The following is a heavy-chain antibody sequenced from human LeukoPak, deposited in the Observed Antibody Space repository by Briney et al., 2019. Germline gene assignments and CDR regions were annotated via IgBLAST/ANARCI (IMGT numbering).Heavy chain of an antibody. CDR2: IWYDGSNK. J-gene: IGHJ4*02. D-gene: IGHD3-9*01. Sequence: GGPLRLSCAASGFTLRSHGMHWVRQAPGKGLEWVAVIWYDGSNKYYADSVKGRFTISRDNSKNTLYLQMNSLRAEDTAVYYCARDVRDYDILTGYGILDYWGQGTLVTVSS. V-gene: IGHV3-33*01. CDR1: GFTLRSHG. CDR3: ARDVRDYDILTGYGILDY.